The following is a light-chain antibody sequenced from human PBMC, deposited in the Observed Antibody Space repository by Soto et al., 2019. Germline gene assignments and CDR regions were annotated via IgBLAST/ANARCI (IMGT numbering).Light chain of an antibody. V-gene: IGLV2-8*01. CDR1: SSDVGGYNY. Sequence: QSALTQPPSASGSPGRSVTISCTGTSSDVGGYNYVSWYQQHPGKAPKLIIYEVTKRPSGVPARFSGSKSGNTASLTVSGLQADDDADYYCSSYAGSNNYVFXTGTKVTVL. CDR3: SSYAGSNNYV. CDR2: EVT. J-gene: IGLJ1*01.